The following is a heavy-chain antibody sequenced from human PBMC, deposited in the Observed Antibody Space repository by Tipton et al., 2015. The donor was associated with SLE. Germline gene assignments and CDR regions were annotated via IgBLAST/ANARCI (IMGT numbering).Heavy chain of an antibody. CDR3: ARDSRDYSSSAGGFDY. Sequence: TLSLTCTVSGGSISSDSYYWSWIRQPAGKGLEWVGRFYTRGITNYHPPLKSRVTISVDTSKNQFSLNLRSVTAADTAVYYSARDSRDYSSSAGGFDYWGQGCLVTVSS. V-gene: IGHV4-61*02. CDR2: FYTRGIT. CDR1: GGSISSDSYY. D-gene: IGHD6-6*01. J-gene: IGHJ4*02.